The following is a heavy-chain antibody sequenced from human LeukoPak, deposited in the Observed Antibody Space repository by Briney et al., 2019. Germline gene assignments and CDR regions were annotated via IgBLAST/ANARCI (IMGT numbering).Heavy chain of an antibody. D-gene: IGHD2-21*02. CDR2: ISLDSARI. CDR3: VKDMTAGGADV. Sequence: GRSLRLSCAASGIAFDKNAMHWVRQAPGKGLEWVSGISLDSARIGYTDSVKGRFTISRDNAKNSVYLQINSLKTEDTALYYCVKDMTAGGADVWGKGTTVTASS. V-gene: IGHV3-9*01. CDR1: GIAFDKNA. J-gene: IGHJ6*04.